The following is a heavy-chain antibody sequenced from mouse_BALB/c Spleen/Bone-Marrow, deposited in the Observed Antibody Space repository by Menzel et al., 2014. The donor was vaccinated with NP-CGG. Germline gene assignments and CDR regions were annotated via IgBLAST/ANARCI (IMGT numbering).Heavy chain of an antibody. V-gene: IGHV1-80*01. CDR1: GYAFSSYW. CDR2: IYPGDGDT. D-gene: IGHD1-1*01. Sequence: QVQLKDSGAELVRPGSSVKISCKASGYAFSSYWMIWVKQRPGQGLEWIGQIYPGDGDTNYNGKFKGKATLTADKSSSTAYMRLSSLTSEDSAVYFCARSGYGSNYDYWGQGTTLTVSS. J-gene: IGHJ2*01. CDR3: ARSGYGSNYDY.